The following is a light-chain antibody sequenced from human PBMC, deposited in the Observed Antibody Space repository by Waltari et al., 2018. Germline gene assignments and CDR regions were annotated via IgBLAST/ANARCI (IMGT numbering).Light chain of an antibody. CDR3: QRYSSYPPT. V-gene: IGKV1-5*03. J-gene: IGKJ4*02. CDR2: KAS. Sequence: DIKMTQSTSTLSASVGDRVPITRRASQYINTRLAWYQKKPGKAPKLLISKASSLEHAVPVRFSGRVFVTEVSRTISSRQPDDSATYYCQRYSSYPPTFGVVTMLEIK. CDR1: QYINTR.